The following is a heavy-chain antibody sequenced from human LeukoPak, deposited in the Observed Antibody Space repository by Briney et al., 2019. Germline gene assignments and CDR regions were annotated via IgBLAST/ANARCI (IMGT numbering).Heavy chain of an antibody. CDR1: GGSFSGYY. CDR2: INHSGST. CDR3: ARSIYDSSGYLDY. D-gene: IGHD3-22*01. J-gene: IGHJ4*02. V-gene: IGHV4-34*01. Sequence: SETLSLTCAVYGGSFSGYYWSWIRQPPGKGLEWIGEINHSGSTNYNPSLESRVTISVDTSKNQFSLKLSSVTAADTAVYYCARSIYDSSGYLDYWGQGTLVTVSS.